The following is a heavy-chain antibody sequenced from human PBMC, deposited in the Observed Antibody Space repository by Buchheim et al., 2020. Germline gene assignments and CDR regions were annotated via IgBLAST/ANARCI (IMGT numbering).Heavy chain of an antibody. D-gene: IGHD1-14*01. CDR3: AMSTGFRMDV. CDR1: GFTFRNHW. Sequence: EVQLVESGGGLVQPGGSLRLSCAASGFTFRNHWLNWVSQAPGKGLEWVANIKQDGSEKYYVDSVKGRLTISRDNDKISLYLQMNSMRAEDTAVYYCAMSTGFRMDVWGKGTT. V-gene: IGHV3-7*01. J-gene: IGHJ6*03. CDR2: IKQDGSEK.